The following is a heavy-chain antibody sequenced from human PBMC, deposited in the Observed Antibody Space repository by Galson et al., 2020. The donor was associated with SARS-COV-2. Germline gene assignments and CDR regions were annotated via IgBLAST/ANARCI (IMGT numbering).Heavy chain of an antibody. CDR3: AKDLSVVHRGGFDP. CDR2: ISYDGSNK. J-gene: IGHJ5*02. Sequence: GGSLRLSCAASGFTFSSYGMHWVRQAPGKGLEWVAVISYDGSNKYYADSVKGRFTISRDKSKNTLYLQMNSLRAEDTAVYYCAKDLSVVHRGGFDPWGQGTLVTVSS. V-gene: IGHV3-30*18. CDR1: GFTFSSYG. D-gene: IGHD2-21*01.